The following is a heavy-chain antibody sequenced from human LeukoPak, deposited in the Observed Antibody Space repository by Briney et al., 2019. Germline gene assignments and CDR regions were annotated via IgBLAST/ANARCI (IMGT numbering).Heavy chain of an antibody. D-gene: IGHD6-13*01. CDR2: IYTSGST. J-gene: IGHJ4*02. CDR1: GGSISSYY. Sequence: SETLSLTCTVSGGSISSYYWSWIRQPAGKGLEWIGRIYTSGSTNYNPSLKSRVTISVDTSKNQFSLKLSSVTAADTAVYYCARGGSIAAAGIRWGYWGQGTLVTVSS. CDR3: ARGGSIAAAGIRWGY. V-gene: IGHV4-4*07.